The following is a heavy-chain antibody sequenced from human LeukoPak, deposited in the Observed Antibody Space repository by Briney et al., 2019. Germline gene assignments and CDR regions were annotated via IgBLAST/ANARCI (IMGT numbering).Heavy chain of an antibody. CDR2: IIPIFGTA. CDR1: GYTFTSYA. V-gene: IGHV1-69*06. Sequence: SVKVSCKASGYTFTSYAMNWVRQAPGQGLEWMGGIIPIFGTANYAQKFQGRVTITADKSTSTAYMELSSLRSEDTAVYYCARDYYDSGSYGGISFDYWGQGTLVTVSS. J-gene: IGHJ4*02. CDR3: ARDYYDSGSYGGISFDY. D-gene: IGHD3-10*01.